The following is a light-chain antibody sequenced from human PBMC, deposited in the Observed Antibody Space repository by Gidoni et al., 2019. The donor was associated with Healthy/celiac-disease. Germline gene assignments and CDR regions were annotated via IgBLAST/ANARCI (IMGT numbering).Light chain of an antibody. V-gene: IGKV4-1*01. CDR3: QQYYSTPWT. Sequence: DIVMTQSPDSLAVSPGVRANINCKYRQSVLYSSNNKNYLAWYQQKPVQPPKLLIYWASTRESGVPDRFGCSGSGTDFTLTISSLQAEDVAVYYCQQYYSTPWTFGQGTKVEIK. J-gene: IGKJ1*01. CDR2: WAS. CDR1: QSVLYSSNNKNY.